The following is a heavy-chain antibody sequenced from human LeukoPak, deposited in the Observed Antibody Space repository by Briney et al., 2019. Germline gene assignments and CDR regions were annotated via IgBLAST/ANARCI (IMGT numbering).Heavy chain of an antibody. CDR2: IYYSGST. CDR3: ARHRSTYDSSGYSPLYYFDY. Sequence: WVRQAPGKGLEWVGSIYYSGSTYYNPSLKSRVTISVDTSKNQFSLKLSSVTAADTAVYYCARHRSTYDSSGYSPLYYFDYWGQGTLVTVSS. D-gene: IGHD3-22*01. J-gene: IGHJ4*02. V-gene: IGHV4-39*01.